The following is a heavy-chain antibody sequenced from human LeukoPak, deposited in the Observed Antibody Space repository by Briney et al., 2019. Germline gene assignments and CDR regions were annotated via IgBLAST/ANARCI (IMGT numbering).Heavy chain of an antibody. Sequence: PSETLSLTCTVSGGSISSGDYYWSWIRQPPGKGLEWIGYIYYSGSTYYNPSLKSRVTISVGTSKNQFSLKLSSVTAADTAVYYCAREIKDYYDTYYFDYWGQGTLVTVSS. CDR1: GGSISSGDYY. CDR2: IYYSGST. V-gene: IGHV4-30-4*01. J-gene: IGHJ4*02. D-gene: IGHD3-22*01. CDR3: AREIKDYYDTYYFDY.